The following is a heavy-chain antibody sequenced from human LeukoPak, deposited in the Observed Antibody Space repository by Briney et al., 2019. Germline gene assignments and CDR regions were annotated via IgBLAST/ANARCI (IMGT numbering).Heavy chain of an antibody. J-gene: IGHJ4*02. CDR1: GFTFNSYA. V-gene: IGHV3-23*01. Sequence: GGSLRLSCAASGFTFNSYAMSWVRQAPAKGLEWVSGISSGGAGTYYADSVNGRFTISRDNPKNTLYLQIHSLRADDTAVYYCVKQPSSGYYYWGQGTLVTVSS. CDR3: VKQPSSGYYY. D-gene: IGHD3-22*01. CDR2: ISSGGAGT.